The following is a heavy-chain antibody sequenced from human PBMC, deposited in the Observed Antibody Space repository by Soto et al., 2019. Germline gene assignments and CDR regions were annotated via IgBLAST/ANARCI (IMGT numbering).Heavy chain of an antibody. CDR1: GGTFSSYT. D-gene: IGHD3-10*01. J-gene: IGHJ5*02. Sequence: QVKLVQSGAEVKKPGSSVKVSCKASGGTFSSYTINWVRKAPDQGLEGMGRIIPLAAIANYTQKFQGRVTITVDKSSTTAYMELSSLRSDDTAVYYCARGSTIVRGAPSWFDPWGQGTLVTVSS. CDR3: ARGSTIVRGAPSWFDP. V-gene: IGHV1-69*02. CDR2: IIPLAAIA.